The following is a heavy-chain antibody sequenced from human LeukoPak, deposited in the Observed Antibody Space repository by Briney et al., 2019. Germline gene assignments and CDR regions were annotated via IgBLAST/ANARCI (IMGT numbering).Heavy chain of an antibody. V-gene: IGHV3-21*01. CDR1: GFTFSSYS. J-gene: IGHJ4*02. CDR2: INSSSSYI. D-gene: IGHD3-3*01. CDR3: ARYDFWSGYNFDY. Sequence: GGSLRLSCAASGFTFSSYSMNWVRQAPGKGLEWVSSINSSSSYIYYADSVKGRFTISRDNAKNSLYLQMNSLRAEDTAVYYCARYDFWSGYNFDYWGQGTLVTVSS.